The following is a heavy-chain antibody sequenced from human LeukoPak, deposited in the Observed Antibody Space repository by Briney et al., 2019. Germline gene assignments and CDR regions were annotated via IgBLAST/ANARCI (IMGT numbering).Heavy chain of an antibody. CDR2: ISGSGGST. CDR3: AKADSSGWCSVGQIFDY. CDR1: GFTFSSYA. J-gene: IGHJ4*02. Sequence: GGSLRLSCAASGFTFSSYAMSWVRQAPGKGLEWVSAISGSGGSTYYADSVKGRFTISRDNSKNTLYLQMNSLRAEDTAVYYCAKADSSGWCSVGQIFDYWGQGTLVTVSS. V-gene: IGHV3-23*01. D-gene: IGHD6-19*01.